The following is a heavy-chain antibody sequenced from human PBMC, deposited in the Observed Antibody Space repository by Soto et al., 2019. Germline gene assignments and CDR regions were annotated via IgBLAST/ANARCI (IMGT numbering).Heavy chain of an antibody. V-gene: IGHV1-46*01. CDR2: INPSGGST. Sequence: ASVKVSCKASGYTFTTYYMYWVRPAPGQGLEWMGIINPSGGSTSFAQKFQGRVTMTRETSTSTVYMELISLTSEDTAVYYCARDVGMASRPYLDYWGQGTLVTVSS. CDR1: GYTFTTYY. J-gene: IGHJ4*02. CDR3: ARDVGMASRPYLDY. D-gene: IGHD6-6*01.